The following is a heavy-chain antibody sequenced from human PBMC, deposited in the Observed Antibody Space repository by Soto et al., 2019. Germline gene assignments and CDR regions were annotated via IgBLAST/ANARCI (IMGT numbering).Heavy chain of an antibody. Sequence: SLRLSCAASGFTFSSYAMHWVRQAPGKGLEWVAVISYDGSNKYYADSVKGRFTISRDNSKNTLYLQMNSLRAEDTAVYYCARDGYNSDYYYGMDVWGQGTTVTVSS. CDR1: GFTFSSYA. V-gene: IGHV3-30-3*01. D-gene: IGHD5-12*01. J-gene: IGHJ6*02. CDR3: ARDGYNSDYYYGMDV. CDR2: ISYDGSNK.